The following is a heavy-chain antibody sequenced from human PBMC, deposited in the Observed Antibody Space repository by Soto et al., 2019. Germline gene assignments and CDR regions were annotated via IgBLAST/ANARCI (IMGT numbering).Heavy chain of an antibody. D-gene: IGHD3-22*01. CDR1: GGTFSSYA. Sequence: SVKVSCKASGGTFSSYAISWVRQAPGQGLEWMGGIIPIFGTANYAQKFQGRVTITADKSTSTAYMELSSPRSEDTAVYYCVLGGIYDSSGYSVDYWGQGTLVTVSS. J-gene: IGHJ4*02. V-gene: IGHV1-69*06. CDR2: IIPIFGTA. CDR3: VLGGIYDSSGYSVDY.